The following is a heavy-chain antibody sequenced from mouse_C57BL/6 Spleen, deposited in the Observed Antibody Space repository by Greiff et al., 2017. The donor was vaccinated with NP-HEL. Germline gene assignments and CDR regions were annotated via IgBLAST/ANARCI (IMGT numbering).Heavy chain of an antibody. Sequence: ESGPGLVKPSQSLSLTCSVTGYSITSGYYWNWIRQFPGNKLEWMGYISYDGSNNYNPSLKNRISITRDTSKNQFFLKLNSVTTEDTATYYCARNDYYGLYYYAMDYWGQGTSVTVSS. CDR3: ARNDYYGLYYYAMDY. V-gene: IGHV3-6*01. CDR1: GYSITSGYY. D-gene: IGHD1-1*01. CDR2: ISYDGSN. J-gene: IGHJ4*01.